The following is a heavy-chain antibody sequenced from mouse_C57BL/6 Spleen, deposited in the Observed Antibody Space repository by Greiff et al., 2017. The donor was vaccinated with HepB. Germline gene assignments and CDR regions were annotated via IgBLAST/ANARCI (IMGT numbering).Heavy chain of an antibody. CDR3: ARNFYDYDVDYAMDY. CDR1: GFSLTSYG. Sequence: ESGPGLVQPSQSLSITCTVSGFSLTSYGVHWVRQSPGKGLEWLGVIWSGGSTDYNAAFISRLSISKDNSKSQVFFKMNSLQADDTAIYYCARNFYDYDVDYAMDYWGQGTSVTVSS. V-gene: IGHV2-2*01. CDR2: IWSGGST. J-gene: IGHJ4*01. D-gene: IGHD2-4*01.